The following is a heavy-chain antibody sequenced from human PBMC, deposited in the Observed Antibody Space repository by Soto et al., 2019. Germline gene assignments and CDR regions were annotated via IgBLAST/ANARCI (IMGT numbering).Heavy chain of an antibody. V-gene: IGHV4-34*01. D-gene: IGHD3-16*01. CDR2: INQSGST. CDR3: AKDYVSRWGRRPFDY. Sequence: PSETLSLTCTVYGGSFSAYYWTWIRQSPGKGLEWIGAINQSGSTTYNPSLRSRVTISVDTSKNQLSLSLSSVTAADTAVYYCAKDYVSRWGRRPFDYWGQGTLVTVSS. J-gene: IGHJ4*02. CDR1: GGSFSAYY.